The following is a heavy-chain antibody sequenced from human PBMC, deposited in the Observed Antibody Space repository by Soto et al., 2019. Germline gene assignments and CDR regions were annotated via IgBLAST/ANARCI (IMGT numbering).Heavy chain of an antibody. CDR1: GFTFSSYD. V-gene: IGHV3-13*01. Sequence: GGSLRLSCAASGFTFSSYDMHWVRQATGKGLEWVSAIGTAGDTYYPGSVKGRFTISRENAKNSLYLQMNSLRAGDTAVYYCARVGYSSGWYDAFDIWGQGTMVTVS. CDR2: IGTAGDT. CDR3: ARVGYSSGWYDAFDI. J-gene: IGHJ3*02. D-gene: IGHD6-19*01.